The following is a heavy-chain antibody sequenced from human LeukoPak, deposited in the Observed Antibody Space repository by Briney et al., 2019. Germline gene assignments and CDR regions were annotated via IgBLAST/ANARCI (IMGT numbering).Heavy chain of an antibody. V-gene: IGHV4-34*01. CDR1: GGSFSGYY. CDR2: INHSGSA. D-gene: IGHD6-6*01. J-gene: IGHJ4*02. Sequence: SETLSLTCAVYGGSFSGYYWSWIRQPPGKGLEWIGEINHSGSANYNPYLKSRVTISVDTSKSQFSLKLSSVTAADTAVYYCARAYTSSSYFDYWGQGTLVTVSS. CDR3: ARAYTSSSYFDY.